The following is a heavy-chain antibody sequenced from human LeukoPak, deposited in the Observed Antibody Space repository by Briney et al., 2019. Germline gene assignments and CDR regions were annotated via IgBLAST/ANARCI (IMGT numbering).Heavy chain of an antibody. V-gene: IGHV4-59*10. CDR3: ARAEGSTSNY. CDR1: GGAFSGYY. D-gene: IGHD2-15*01. Sequence: SETLSLTCAVYGGAFSGYYWSWIRQPPGRGLEWIGRIYTSGSTNYNPSLKSRVTMSVDTSKNQFSLKLSSVTAADTAVYYCARAEGSTSNYWGQGTLVTVSS. CDR2: IYTSGST. J-gene: IGHJ4*02.